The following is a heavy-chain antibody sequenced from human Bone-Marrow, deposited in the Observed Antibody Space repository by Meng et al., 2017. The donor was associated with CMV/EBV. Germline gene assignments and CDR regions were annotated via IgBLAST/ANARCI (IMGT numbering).Heavy chain of an antibody. D-gene: IGHD6-19*01. CDR1: GGSFNGYY. J-gene: IGHJ4*02. V-gene: IGHV4-34*01. Sequence: SQTLSLTCAVYGGSFNGYYWSWIRRPPEKGLEWIGEINHTGSTNYNPFLKSRVTISTDTSKNQFSLKLRSVTAADTSVYYCARRSRYYSGSYLDYWGQGALVTVSS. CDR2: INHTGST. CDR3: ARRSRYYSGSYLDY.